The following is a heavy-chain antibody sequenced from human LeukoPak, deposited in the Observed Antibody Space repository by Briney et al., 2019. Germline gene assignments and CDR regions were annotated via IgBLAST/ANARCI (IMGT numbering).Heavy chain of an antibody. V-gene: IGHV3-74*01. CDR2: ISPDGSDS. J-gene: IGHJ4*02. D-gene: IGHD1-26*01. CDR3: TRGGSGSYGRFEY. CDR1: GFTLSSYW. Sequence: PGGSLRLSCAASGFTLSSYWMHWLRQVPGEGLVWVSRISPDGSDSNYADSVKGRFTISRDNTKNTLYLQMNSLRDEDTAVYYCTRGGSGSYGRFEYWGQGTLVIVSS.